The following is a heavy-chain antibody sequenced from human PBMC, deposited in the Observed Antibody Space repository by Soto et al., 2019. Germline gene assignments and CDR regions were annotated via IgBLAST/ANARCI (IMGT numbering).Heavy chain of an antibody. Sequence: GESLKLSYNVSGYRFAVYCITWVLQKPGKGLEWMGRIDPSDSQTYYSPSFRGHVTISVTKSITTVFLQWSSLRASDTAMYYCARQIYDSDTGPNFQYYFDSWGQGTPVTVSS. CDR2: IDPSDSQT. J-gene: IGHJ4*02. V-gene: IGHV5-10-1*01. CDR1: GYRFAVYC. CDR3: ARQIYDSDTGPNFQYYFDS. D-gene: IGHD3-22*01.